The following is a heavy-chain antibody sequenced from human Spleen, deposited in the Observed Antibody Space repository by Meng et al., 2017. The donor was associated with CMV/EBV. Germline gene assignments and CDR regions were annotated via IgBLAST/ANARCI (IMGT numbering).Heavy chain of an antibody. V-gene: IGHV4-39*07. CDR2: IYYSGST. D-gene: IGHD3-9*01. CDR3: AREGYYDILTY. CDR1: GGSISSSSYY. J-gene: IGHJ4*02. Sequence: QLPLQESGPGLVKPSETLSLPCTVSGGSISSSSYYWGWIRQPPGKGLEWIGSIYYSGSTYYNPSLKSRVTISVDTSKNQFSLKLSSVTAADTAVYYCAREGYYDILTYWGQGTLVTVSS.